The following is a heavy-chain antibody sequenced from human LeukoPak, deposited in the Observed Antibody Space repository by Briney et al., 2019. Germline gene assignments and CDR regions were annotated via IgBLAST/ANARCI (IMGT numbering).Heavy chain of an antibody. Sequence: PSQTLSLTCTVSGGSISSGDYYWSWIRQPAGKGLEWIGRIYTSGSTNYNPSLKSRVAMSVDTSKNQFSLKLSSVTAADTAVYYCARTPWNYYMDVWGKGTTVTVSS. D-gene: IGHD3-3*01. CDR1: GGSISSGDYY. CDR3: ARTPWNYYMDV. J-gene: IGHJ6*03. V-gene: IGHV4-61*02. CDR2: IYTSGST.